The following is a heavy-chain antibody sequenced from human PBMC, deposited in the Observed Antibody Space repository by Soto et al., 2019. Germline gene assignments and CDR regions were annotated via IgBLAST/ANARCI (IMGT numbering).Heavy chain of an antibody. Sequence: GGSLRLSCAASGFTFSSYGMHWVRQAPGKGLEWVAVIWYDGSNKYYADSVKGRFTISRDNSKNTLYLQMNSLRAEDTAVYYCARDHFEQWLVYYYYGMDVWGQGTTVTVSS. D-gene: IGHD6-19*01. CDR3: ARDHFEQWLVYYYYGMDV. CDR1: GFTFSSYG. V-gene: IGHV3-33*01. J-gene: IGHJ6*02. CDR2: IWYDGSNK.